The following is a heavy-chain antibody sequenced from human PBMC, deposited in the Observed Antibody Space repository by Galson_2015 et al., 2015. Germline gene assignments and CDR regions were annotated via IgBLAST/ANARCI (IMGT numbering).Heavy chain of an antibody. V-gene: IGHV3-30*18. Sequence: SLRLSCAASGFTFSSYGVHWVRQAPGKGLEWVAVISYDGSNKYYADSVKGRFTISRDNSKNTLYLQMNSLRAEDTAVYYCAKACVVTNYYYGMDVWGQGTTVTVS. CDR2: ISYDGSNK. CDR3: AKACVVTNYYYGMDV. CDR1: GFTFSSYG. J-gene: IGHJ6*02. D-gene: IGHD4-23*01.